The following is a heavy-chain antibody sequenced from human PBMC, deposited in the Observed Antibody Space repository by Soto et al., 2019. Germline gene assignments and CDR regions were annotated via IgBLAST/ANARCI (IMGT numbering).Heavy chain of an antibody. CDR3: AAERLELPIGFDP. CDR2: IVVGSGNT. Sequence: SVKVSCKASGFTFTSSAVQWVRQARGQRLEWIGWIVVGSGNTNYAQKFQERVTITRDMSTSTAYMELSSLRSEDTAVYYCAAERLELPIGFDPWGQGTLVTVSS. CDR1: GFTFTSSA. V-gene: IGHV1-58*01. D-gene: IGHD1-7*01. J-gene: IGHJ5*02.